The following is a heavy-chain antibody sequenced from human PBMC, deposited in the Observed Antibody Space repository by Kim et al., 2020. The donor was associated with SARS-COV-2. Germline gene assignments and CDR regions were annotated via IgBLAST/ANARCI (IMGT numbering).Heavy chain of an antibody. CDR3: ASGRTGTNDY. V-gene: IGHV4-34*01. Sequence: STNYNPSLKSRVTISVDTSKNQFSLKLSSVTAADTAVYYCASGRTGTNDYWGQGTLVTVSS. D-gene: IGHD1-1*01. J-gene: IGHJ4*02. CDR2: ST.